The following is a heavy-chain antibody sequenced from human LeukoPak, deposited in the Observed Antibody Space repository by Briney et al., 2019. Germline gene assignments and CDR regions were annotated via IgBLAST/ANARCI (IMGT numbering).Heavy chain of an antibody. J-gene: IGHJ6*02. V-gene: IGHV3-11*01. D-gene: IGHD3-22*01. Sequence: GGSLRLSFLVYGFTLTDYYMSSVPQAPGWGQERVSDISGSGRDLYYGDSVKGRFTISRDNAKNSLYLQMNHLRAEDTAVYYCARSIGYYYTMDVWGQGTTVTVSS. CDR2: ISGSGRDL. CDR3: ARSIGYYYTMDV. CDR1: GFTLTDYY.